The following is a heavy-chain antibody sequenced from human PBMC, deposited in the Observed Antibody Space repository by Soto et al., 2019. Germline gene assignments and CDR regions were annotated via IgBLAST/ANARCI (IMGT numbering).Heavy chain of an antibody. CDR3: ARVHYYDRSGYYL. CDR1: GFTFSSYS. J-gene: IGHJ4*02. D-gene: IGHD3-22*01. Sequence: GGSLRLSCAASGFTFSSYSMNWVRQAPGKGLEWVSSISSSSDYIYYADSVKGRFTISRDNAKNSLYLQMNSLRAEDTAVYYCARVHYYDRSGYYLWGQGTLVTVS. CDR2: ISSSSDYI. V-gene: IGHV3-21*01.